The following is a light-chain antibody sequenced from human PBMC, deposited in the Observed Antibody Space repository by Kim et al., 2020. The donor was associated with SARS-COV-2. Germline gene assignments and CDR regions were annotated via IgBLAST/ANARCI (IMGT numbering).Light chain of an antibody. CDR1: RDISHY. CDR2: DAS. J-gene: IGKJ4*01. V-gene: IGKV1-33*01. CDR3: QQYDKLPLT. Sequence: APVENRANITWQRSRDISHYLNWYQQKPGKAPKILIYDASNLEARVPSRFSGSGSGTSFTFTISSLQPDDIATYYCQQYDKLPLTFGGGTKVDIK.